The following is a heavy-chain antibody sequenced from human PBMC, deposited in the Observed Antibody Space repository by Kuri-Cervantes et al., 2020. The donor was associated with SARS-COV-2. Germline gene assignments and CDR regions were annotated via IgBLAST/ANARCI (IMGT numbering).Heavy chain of an antibody. V-gene: IGHV1-2*04. CDR1: GYTFTGYY. CDR3: ARSTPFGRIVVISHGGAIDV. J-gene: IGHJ3*01. Sequence: ASVKVSCKASGYTFTGYYMHWVRQAPGQGLEWMVWINPNSGCTNYAQKFQGWVTRTRDTSISTVYMELSRLRSDDTAVYYWARSTPFGRIVVISHGGAIDVWGQGTTVTVSS. CDR2: INPNSGCT. D-gene: IGHD2-21*01.